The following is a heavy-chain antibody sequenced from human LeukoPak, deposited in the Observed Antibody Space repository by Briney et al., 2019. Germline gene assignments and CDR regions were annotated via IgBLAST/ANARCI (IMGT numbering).Heavy chain of an antibody. CDR2: INPNSGGT. Sequence: ASVKVSCKASGYTFTSYYMHWVRQAPGQGLEWMGWINPNSGGTNYAQKFQGRVTMTRDTSISTAYMELSRLRSDDTAVYYCARVGDYSNPYFDYWGQGTLVTVSS. CDR3: ARVGDYSNPYFDY. D-gene: IGHD4-11*01. CDR1: GYTFTSYY. V-gene: IGHV1-2*02. J-gene: IGHJ4*02.